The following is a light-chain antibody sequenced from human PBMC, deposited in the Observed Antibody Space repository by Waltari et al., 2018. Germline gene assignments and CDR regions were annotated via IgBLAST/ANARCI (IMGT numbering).Light chain of an antibody. V-gene: IGKV3-20*01. J-gene: IGKJ1*01. CDR1: QSVSGSY. CDR3: QQYGSSPWT. Sequence: EILLPQSPGTLSLSPGERATLSCRASQSVSGSYLAWYQQKPGQAPRLLISGASSRAAGVPDTFSGSGSGTDFTLTISRLEPEDFAVYHCQQYGSSPWTFGQGTKVEIK. CDR2: GAS.